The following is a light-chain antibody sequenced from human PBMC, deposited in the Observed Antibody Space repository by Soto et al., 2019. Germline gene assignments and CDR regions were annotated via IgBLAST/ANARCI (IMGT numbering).Light chain of an antibody. CDR2: EVT. V-gene: IGLV2-14*01. J-gene: IGLJ2*01. CDR1: SSDVGNYNY. Sequence: QSVLTQPASVSASPGQSITISCTGSSSDVGNYNYVSWYQQHPGKAPKLMIYEVTNRPSGVSNRFSGSKSGNTASLTISGLQAEDEADYYCSSYTGSSTLVVFGGGTKVTVL. CDR3: SSYTGSSTLVV.